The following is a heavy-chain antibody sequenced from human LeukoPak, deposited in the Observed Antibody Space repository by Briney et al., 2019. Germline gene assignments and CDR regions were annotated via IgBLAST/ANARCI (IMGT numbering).Heavy chain of an antibody. CDR2: IRSTGDT. Sequence: GGSLRLSCAASGFIFSQYSINWVRQAPGKGLEWVSHIRSTGDTFYADSVKGRFTISRDNARNSLYLQMNSLRAEDTAMYYCARNAGNSGYGCDLWGQGTLVTVSS. V-gene: IGHV3-48*01. CDR1: GFIFSQYS. D-gene: IGHD5-12*01. CDR3: ARNAGNSGYGCDL. J-gene: IGHJ5*02.